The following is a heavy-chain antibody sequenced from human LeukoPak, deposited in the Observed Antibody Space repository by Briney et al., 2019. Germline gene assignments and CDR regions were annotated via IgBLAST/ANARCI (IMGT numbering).Heavy chain of an antibody. CDR2: FSSSSSYI. J-gene: IGHJ4*02. Sequence: PGRSLRLSCAASGFTFSSYSMNWVRQAPGKGLEWVSSFSSSSSYIYYADSVKGRFTISRDNAKNSLYLQMNSLRAEDTAVYYCARKPQIATRQFDCWGQGTLVTVSS. V-gene: IGHV3-21*01. D-gene: IGHD5-24*01. CDR1: GFTFSSYS. CDR3: ARKPQIATRQFDC.